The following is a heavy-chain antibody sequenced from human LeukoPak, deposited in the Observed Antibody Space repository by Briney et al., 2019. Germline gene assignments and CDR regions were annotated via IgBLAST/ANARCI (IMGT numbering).Heavy chain of an antibody. CDR1: GGTFSSYD. D-gene: IGHD2/OR15-2a*01. J-gene: IGHJ5*02. CDR2: IIPIFGTA. V-gene: IGHV1-69*13. CDR3: ARKKGNFLLRFDP. Sequence: ASVKVSCKASGGTFSSYDISWVRQAPGQGLEWMGGIIPIFGTANYAQKFQGRVTITADESTSTAYMELSSLRSEDTAVYYCARKKGNFLLRFDPWGQGTLVTVSS.